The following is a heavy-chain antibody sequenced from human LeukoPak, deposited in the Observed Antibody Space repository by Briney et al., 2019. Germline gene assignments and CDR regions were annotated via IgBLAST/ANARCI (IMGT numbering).Heavy chain of an antibody. V-gene: IGHV3-48*01. CDR3: ARDRSRIVVAGNFDY. D-gene: IGHD6-19*01. J-gene: IGHJ4*02. CDR1: GFTFSSYS. Sequence: GGSLRLSCAASGFTFSSYSMNWVRQAPGKGLEWVSYISSSSSTIYYADSVKGRFTISRDNAKNSLYLQMNSLRAEDTAVYYCARDRSRIVVAGNFDYWGQGTLVTVSS. CDR2: ISSSSSTI.